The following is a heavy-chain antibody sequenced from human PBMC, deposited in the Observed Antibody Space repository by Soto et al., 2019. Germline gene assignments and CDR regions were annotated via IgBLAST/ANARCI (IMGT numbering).Heavy chain of an antibody. CDR1: GGSISSGGYY. Sequence: QVQLQESGPGLVKPSQTLSLTCTVSGGSISSGGYYWTWIRQHPGKGLEWIGYNYYSGITYYNPSLKSRVTXPXDXSQXQFSLKLSSVTAADTAVYYCARGSSIAGLYYGMDVWGQGTTVTVSS. V-gene: IGHV4-31*03. J-gene: IGHJ6*02. CDR3: ARGSSIAGLYYGMDV. D-gene: IGHD6-6*01. CDR2: NYYSGIT.